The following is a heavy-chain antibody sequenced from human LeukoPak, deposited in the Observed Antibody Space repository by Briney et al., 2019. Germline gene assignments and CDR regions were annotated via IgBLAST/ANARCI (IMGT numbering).Heavy chain of an antibody. CDR3: ARAAYVWGTAGAFDI. D-gene: IGHD3-16*01. V-gene: IGHV1-8*01. Sequence: GASVKVSCKASGYTFTSYDINWVRQATGQGLEWMGWMNPNSGNTGYAQKFQGRVTMTRNTSISTAYMELSRLRSDDTAVYYCARAAYVWGTAGAFDIWGQGTMVTVSS. J-gene: IGHJ3*02. CDR1: GYTFTSYD. CDR2: MNPNSGNT.